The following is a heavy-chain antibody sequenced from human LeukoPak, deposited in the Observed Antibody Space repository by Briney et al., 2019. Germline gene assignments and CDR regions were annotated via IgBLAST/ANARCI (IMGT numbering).Heavy chain of an antibody. Sequence: SETLSLTCTVSGYSISSGYYWGWIRQPPGKGLEWIGSIYHSGSTYYNPSLKSRVTISVDTSKNQFSLKLSSVTAADTAVYYCAREYGNGGFDPWGQGTLVTVSS. CDR1: GYSISSGYY. CDR2: IYHSGST. CDR3: AREYGNGGFDP. V-gene: IGHV4-38-2*02. D-gene: IGHD2-8*01. J-gene: IGHJ5*02.